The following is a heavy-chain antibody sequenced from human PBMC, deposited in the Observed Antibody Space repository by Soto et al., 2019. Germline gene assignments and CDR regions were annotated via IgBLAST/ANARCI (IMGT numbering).Heavy chain of an antibody. CDR2: ISGSGGST. Sequence: EVQLLESGGGLVQPGGSLRLSCAASGFTFSSYAMSWVRQAPGKGLEWVSAISGSGGSTYYADSMKGRFTISRVTSKKELYLKMNSLRADDTAVDDWAKVGFIVVVVDGHNWFDPWGQGTKVTVSS. CDR3: AKVGFIVVVVDGHNWFDP. D-gene: IGHD2-15*01. V-gene: IGHV3-23*01. J-gene: IGHJ5*02. CDR1: GFTFSSYA.